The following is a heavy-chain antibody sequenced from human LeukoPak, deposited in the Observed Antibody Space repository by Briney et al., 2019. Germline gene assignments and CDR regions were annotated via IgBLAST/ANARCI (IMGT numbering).Heavy chain of an antibody. V-gene: IGHV3-66*01. CDR3: AMYYLGSGTYSDY. CDR2: IYSGGGT. Sequence: PGGSLRLSCAASGFIVSSNYMSWVRQAPGKGLEWVSLIYSGGGTYYADSAKGRFTISRDNSKNTLFLQMNSLRAEDTAMYYCAMYYLGSGTYSDYWGQGTLVTVSS. D-gene: IGHD3-10*01. CDR1: GFIVSSNY. J-gene: IGHJ4*02.